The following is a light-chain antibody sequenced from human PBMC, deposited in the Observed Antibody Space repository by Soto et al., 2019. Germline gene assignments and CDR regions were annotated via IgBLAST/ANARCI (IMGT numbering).Light chain of an antibody. CDR3: ETWDSDTQV. Sequence: QSVLTQSSSASASLGPSVTLTCTLSSGHTTYIIAWHQQHSGKAPRYLMNVDGVGTYNKGSGVPDRFSGSSSGADRYLTISNLQSEDEADYYCETWDSDTQVFGGGTKVTVL. V-gene: IGLV4-60*03. CDR1: SGHTTYI. CDR2: VDGVGTY. J-gene: IGLJ2*01.